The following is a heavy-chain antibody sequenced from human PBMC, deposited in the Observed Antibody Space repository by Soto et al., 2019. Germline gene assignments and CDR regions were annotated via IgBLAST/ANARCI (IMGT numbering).Heavy chain of an antibody. D-gene: IGHD3-22*01. J-gene: IGHJ4*02. CDR2: IYYSGST. V-gene: IGHV4-30-4*01. CDR1: GGSISSGDYY. Sequence: SETRSLTCTVSGGSISSGDYYWSWIRQPPGKGLEWIGYIYYSGSTYYSPSLKSRVTISVDTSKNQFSLKLSSVTAADTAVYYCARYTYYYDSSGYRPLDYWGQGTLVT. CDR3: ARYTYYYDSSGYRPLDY.